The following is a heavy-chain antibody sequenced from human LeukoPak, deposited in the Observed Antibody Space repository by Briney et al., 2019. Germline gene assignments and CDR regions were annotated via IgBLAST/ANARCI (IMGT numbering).Heavy chain of an antibody. V-gene: IGHV4-34*01. D-gene: IGHD3-10*01. CDR1: GGSFSGYY. Sequence: SETLSLTCAVYGGSFSGYYWSWIRQPPGKGLEWIGEINHSGSTNYNPSLKSRVTISVDTSKNQFSLKLSSVTAADTAVYYCARGYYGSGSYRFYYYYYYMDVWGKGTTVTVSS. CDR2: INHSGST. J-gene: IGHJ6*03. CDR3: ARGYYGSGSYRFYYYYYYMDV.